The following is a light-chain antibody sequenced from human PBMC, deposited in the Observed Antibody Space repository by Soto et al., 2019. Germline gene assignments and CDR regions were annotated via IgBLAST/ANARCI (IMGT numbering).Light chain of an antibody. CDR2: LGS. J-gene: IGKJ2*01. Sequence: DIVMTQSPLSLPVTPGEPASISCRSSQSLLHTNGHSYLDWYLQKPGQSPQLLIYLGSNRASGVPDRFRGSGSGTDFTLRISRVEAEDVGVYYCMHALQTPATFGQGTKLEIK. CDR1: QSLLHTNGHSY. V-gene: IGKV2-28*01. CDR3: MHALQTPAT.